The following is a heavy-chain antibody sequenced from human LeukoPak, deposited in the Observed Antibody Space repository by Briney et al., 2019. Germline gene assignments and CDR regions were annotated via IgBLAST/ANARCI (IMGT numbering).Heavy chain of an antibody. CDR1: GFAFNAFD. CDR3: ARDNDYVYYFDY. CDR2: ISSSGSTI. Sequence: GGSLRLSCAASGFAFNAFDMNWVRQAPGKGLEWVSYISSSGSTIYYGDSVKGRFTISRDNAKNSLYLQMNSLRAEDTAVYYCARDNDYVYYFDYWGQGTLVTVSS. D-gene: IGHD3-16*01. V-gene: IGHV3-48*03. J-gene: IGHJ4*02.